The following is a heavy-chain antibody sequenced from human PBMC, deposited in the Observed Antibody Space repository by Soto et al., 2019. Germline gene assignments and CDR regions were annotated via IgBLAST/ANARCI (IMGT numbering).Heavy chain of an antibody. CDR2: INPSGGST. CDR1: GYTFTGYA. Sequence: GASVKVSCKASGYTFTGYAMHWVRQAPGQGLQWMGIINPSGGSTFYAQKFQGRVTMTRDTSTSTVYMDLSSLRSEDTAVYYCARVVEYSSPLVGFDPWGQGTLVTVSS. D-gene: IGHD6-6*01. CDR3: ARVVEYSSPLVGFDP. J-gene: IGHJ5*02. V-gene: IGHV1-46*01.